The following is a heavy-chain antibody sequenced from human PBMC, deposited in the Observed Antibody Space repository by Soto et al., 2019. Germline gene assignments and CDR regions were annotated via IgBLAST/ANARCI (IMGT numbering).Heavy chain of an antibody. D-gene: IGHD6-19*01. J-gene: IGHJ4*02. Sequence: KASETLSLTCTVSGGSVSSGSYYWSWIRQPPGKGLEWIGYIYYSGSTTYNPSLMSRVTISADTSKNQFSLRLSSVTAADTAVYYCERFPYSSGYYLFDYWGQGTLVTVSS. CDR1: GGSVSSGSYY. CDR2: IYYSGST. V-gene: IGHV4-61*01. CDR3: ERFPYSSGYYLFDY.